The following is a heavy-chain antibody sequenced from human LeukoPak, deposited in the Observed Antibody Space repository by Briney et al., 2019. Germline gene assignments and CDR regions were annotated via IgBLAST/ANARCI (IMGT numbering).Heavy chain of an antibody. CDR3: ARGDFWSGYSNYYNMDV. D-gene: IGHD3-3*01. V-gene: IGHV1-8*03. CDR1: GYTFPNYD. J-gene: IGHJ6*03. Sequence: ASVKVSCKASGYTFPNYDISWVRQATGQGLEWMGWMNPHTGHTDYAQKFQGRVTFTRNTSISTAFMDLGSLMSEDTAVYYCARGDFWSGYSNYYNMDVWGKGSTVTVSS. CDR2: MNPHTGHT.